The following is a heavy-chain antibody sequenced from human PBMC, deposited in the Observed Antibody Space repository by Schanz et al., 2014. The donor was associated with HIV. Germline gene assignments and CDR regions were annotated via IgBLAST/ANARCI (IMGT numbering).Heavy chain of an antibody. J-gene: IGHJ5*01. V-gene: IGHV1-2*02. D-gene: IGHD5-12*01. CDR2: INPNSGGR. CDR3: AREPNYSGFDS. CDR1: GYTFTDYY. Sequence: QVQLVQSGAEVMKPGAPVKVSCKASGYTFTDYYIHWVRQAPGQGLEWMGWINPNSGGRNFAQNFRGRVTMTRDTSISTAYLELSRLRSDDTAVYYCAREPNYSGFDSWGHGTLVTVSS.